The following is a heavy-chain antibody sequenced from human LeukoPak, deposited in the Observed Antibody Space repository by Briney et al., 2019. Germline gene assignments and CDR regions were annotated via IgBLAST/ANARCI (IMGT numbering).Heavy chain of an antibody. V-gene: IGHV4-59*01. D-gene: IGHD5-12*01. CDR1: GGSISSYY. Sequence: SETLSLTCTVSGGSISSYYWSWIRQPPGKGLEWIGYIYYSGSTNYSPSLKSRVTISVDTSKNQFSLKLSSVTAADTAVYYCARGGGYSGYAVIWGQGTLVTVSS. J-gene: IGHJ4*02. CDR3: ARGGGYSGYAVI. CDR2: IYYSGST.